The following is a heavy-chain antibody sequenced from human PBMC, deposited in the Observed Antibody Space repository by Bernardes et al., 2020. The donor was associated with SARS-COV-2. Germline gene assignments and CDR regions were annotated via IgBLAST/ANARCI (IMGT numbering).Heavy chain of an antibody. Sequence: GGSLRLSCVASGFNFNNQAMSWVRQAPGKGLEWISGIYSGGDTFYTDSVRGRFTISRDNSKNTVFLQMNSLRARDTAVYYCAKDYPDGGGALFFDDWGQGTLVTVSS. D-gene: IGHD2-15*01. CDR3: AKDYPDGGGALFFDD. CDR1: GFNFNNQA. J-gene: IGHJ4*02. CDR2: IYSGGDT. V-gene: IGHV3-23*01.